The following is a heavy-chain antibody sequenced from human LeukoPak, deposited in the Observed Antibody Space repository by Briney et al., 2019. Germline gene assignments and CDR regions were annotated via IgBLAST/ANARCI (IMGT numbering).Heavy chain of an antibody. D-gene: IGHD3-22*01. V-gene: IGHV1-2*06. CDR2: INPNSGGT. CDR1: GYTFTGYY. J-gene: IGHJ4*02. CDR3: ARVLGGSGYYPLYY. Sequence: ASVKVSCKASGYTFTGYYMHWVRQAPGQGLEWMGRINPNSGGTNYAQKFQGRVTMNRDTSISTAYMELSRLRSDDTAVYYCARVLGGSGYYPLYYWGQGTLVTVSS.